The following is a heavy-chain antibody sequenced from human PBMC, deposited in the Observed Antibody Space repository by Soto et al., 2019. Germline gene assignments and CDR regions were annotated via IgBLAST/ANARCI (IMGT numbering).Heavy chain of an antibody. V-gene: IGHV3-7*01. CDR1: GLTVSSIW. Sequence: EVQLVESGGGLVQPGGSLRLSCAASGLTVSSIWMSWVRQAPGKGLEWVATIKEYGSNKYYVDSVKGRFTVSRDNAKDSLYLQMNSMRVDDTAVYYCAIGGGWITDHWGQGALVTVSS. J-gene: IGHJ4*02. D-gene: IGHD5-12*01. CDR2: IKEYGSNK. CDR3: AIGGGWITDH.